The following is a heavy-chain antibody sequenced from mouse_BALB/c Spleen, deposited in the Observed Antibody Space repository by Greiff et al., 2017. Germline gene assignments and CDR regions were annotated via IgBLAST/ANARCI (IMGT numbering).Heavy chain of an antibody. D-gene: IGHD1-1*01. J-gene: IGHJ4*01. Sequence: EVQGVESGGGLVKPGGSLKLSCAASGFTFSDYYMYWVRQTPEKRLEWVATISDGGSYTYYPDSVKGRFTISRDNAKNNLYLQMSSLKSEDTAMYYCAREPGSSYAMDYWGQGTSVTVSS. V-gene: IGHV5-4*02. CDR3: AREPGSSYAMDY. CDR2: ISDGGSYT. CDR1: GFTFSDYY.